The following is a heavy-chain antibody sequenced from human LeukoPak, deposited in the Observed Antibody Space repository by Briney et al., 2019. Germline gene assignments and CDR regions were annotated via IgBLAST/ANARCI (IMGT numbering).Heavy chain of an antibody. CDR1: GGSISSSY. J-gene: IGHJ5*02. CDR3: ARDMGGGWFDP. CDR2: VSTSGTT. D-gene: IGHD1-26*01. V-gene: IGHV4-4*07. Sequence: SETLSLTCSISGGSISSSYWNWIRQPAGKGLEWIGRVSTSGTTNYSPSLKGRLTMSIDTSKKQFSLNLRSVTAADTAMYYCARDMGGGWFDPWGQGALVTVSS.